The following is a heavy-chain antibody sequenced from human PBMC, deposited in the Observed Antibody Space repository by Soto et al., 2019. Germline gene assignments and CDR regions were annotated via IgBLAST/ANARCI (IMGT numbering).Heavy chain of an antibody. CDR1: GYTFTSYG. CDR3: ARDRVAAAGTGSNWFDP. D-gene: IGHD6-13*01. Sequence: QVQLVQSGAEVKKPGASVKVSCKASGYTFTSYGISWVRHAPGQGLEWMGWISAYNGNTNYAQKLQGRVTMTTDTATSTAYMERRSMRSDDTAVYYCARDRVAAAGTGSNWFDPWGQGTLVTVSS. CDR2: ISAYNGNT. V-gene: IGHV1-18*01. J-gene: IGHJ5*02.